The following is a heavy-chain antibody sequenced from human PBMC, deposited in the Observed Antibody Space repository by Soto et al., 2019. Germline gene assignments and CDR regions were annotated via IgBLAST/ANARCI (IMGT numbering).Heavy chain of an antibody. Sequence: QAQLVQSGAEVKKPGASVKVSCKASGYTFSSYGISWVRQAPGQGLEWMGWISAYNGKTNYAQKLQGRVTMTTDTATSTAYRGLKGLRADDTAVFYCARDRPTPRWFGEFLSDDFYYVMDVWGQGTTVTVSS. D-gene: IGHD3-10*01. CDR1: GYTFSSYG. CDR3: ARDRPTPRWFGEFLSDDFYYVMDV. V-gene: IGHV1-18*04. J-gene: IGHJ6*02. CDR2: ISAYNGKT.